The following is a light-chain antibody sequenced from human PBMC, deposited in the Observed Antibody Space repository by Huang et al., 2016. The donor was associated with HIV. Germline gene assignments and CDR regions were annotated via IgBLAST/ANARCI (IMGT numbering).Light chain of an antibody. CDR2: GVS. CDR1: QGIRNC. CDR3: QQSYGVPLT. Sequence: DIQMTQSPSSLSASVGDRFTITCRASQGIRNCVAWYQHKPVKAPQLLLYGVSRLESGVPSRFSGSGCGTDYTLTISSLEPEDVATYYCQQSYGVPLTCGGGTKVEI. J-gene: IGKJ4*01. V-gene: IGKV1-NL1*01.